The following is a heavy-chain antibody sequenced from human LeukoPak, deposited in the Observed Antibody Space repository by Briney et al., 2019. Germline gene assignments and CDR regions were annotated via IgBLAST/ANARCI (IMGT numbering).Heavy chain of an antibody. J-gene: IGHJ5*02. V-gene: IGHV4-59*01. CDR2: IYYSGTS. CDR1: GGSISSYY. Sequence: SETLSLTCSVSGGSISSYYWNWIRQPPGKGLEWIGYIYYSGTSNYNPSLKSRVTISVDTSKNQFSLKLSSVTAADTAVYYCARDRGYCSGGSCYSIDWLDPRGQGTLVTVSS. D-gene: IGHD2-15*01. CDR3: ARDRGYCSGGSCYSIDWLDP.